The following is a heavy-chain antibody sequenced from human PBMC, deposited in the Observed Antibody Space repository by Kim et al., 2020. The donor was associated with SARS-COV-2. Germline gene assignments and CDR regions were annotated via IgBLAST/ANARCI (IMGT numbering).Heavy chain of an antibody. V-gene: IGHV4-4*02. CDR2: IYHSGST. D-gene: IGHD2-2*01. Sequence: IGEIYHSGSTNYNPSLKSRVTISVDKSKNQFSLKLSSVTAADTAVYYCVRRYCSSTSCPNWFEPWGQGTLVTVSS. CDR3: VRRYCSSTSCPNWFEP. J-gene: IGHJ5*02.